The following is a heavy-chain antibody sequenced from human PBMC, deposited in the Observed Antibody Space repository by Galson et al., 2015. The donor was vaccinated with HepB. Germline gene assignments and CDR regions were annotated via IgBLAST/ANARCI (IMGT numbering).Heavy chain of an antibody. V-gene: IGHV3-11*01. J-gene: IGHJ3*01. CDR2: ISSSGSTI. CDR1: GFTFSDYY. Sequence: SLRLSCAASGFTFSDYYMSWIRQAPGKGLEWVSYISSSGSTIYYADSVKGRFTISRDNAKKSLYLQMNSLRAEDTAVYYCAAPYYYDSSGHRSAFDFWGQGTMVTVSS. D-gene: IGHD3-22*01. CDR3: AAPYYYDSSGHRSAFDF.